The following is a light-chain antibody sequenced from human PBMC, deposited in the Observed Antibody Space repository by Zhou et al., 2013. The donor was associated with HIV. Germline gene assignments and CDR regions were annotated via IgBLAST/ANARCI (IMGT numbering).Light chain of an antibody. V-gene: IGKV3-20*01. CDR1: QTVYSSY. CDR3: QQSGSSPRT. J-gene: IGKJ1*01. Sequence: EFVLTQSPGTLSLSPGERATLSCRASQTVYSSYLAWFQQKPGQAPRLLIYGASTRATGTPDRFSGSGSGTDFTLTISRLEPEDFAVYFCQQSGSSPRTFGQGTKVE. CDR2: GAS.